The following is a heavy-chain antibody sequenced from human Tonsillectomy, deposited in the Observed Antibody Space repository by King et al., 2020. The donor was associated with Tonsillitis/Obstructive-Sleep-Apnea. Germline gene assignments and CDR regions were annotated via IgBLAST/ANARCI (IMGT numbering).Heavy chain of an antibody. Sequence: QLQESGPGLVKPSETLSLTCTVSGGSISSSSYYWGWIRQPPGKELEWIGTIYYSGGAYYNPSLKSRLTISVDTSKNQFSLKLSSVTAADTAVYYCARQGGYCSGGTCYGFDCWGQGTLVTVSS. CDR2: IYYSGGA. V-gene: IGHV4-39*01. CDR1: GGSISSSSYY. CDR3: ARQGGYCSGGTCYGFDC. D-gene: IGHD2-15*01. J-gene: IGHJ4*02.